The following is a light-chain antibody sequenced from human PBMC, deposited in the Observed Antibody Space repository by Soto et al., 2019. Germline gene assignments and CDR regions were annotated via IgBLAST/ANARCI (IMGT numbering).Light chain of an antibody. CDR1: QSVTSSY. V-gene: IGKV3-20*01. Sequence: EIVLTQSPGTLSLSPGERGTLSCRASQSVTSSYLAWYQQKPGQAPRLLISGASSRATGIPDRFSGSGSGTDSTLTISRLEPEDFAVYYCQHYGNSVVTFGQGTKVEI. CDR3: QHYGNSVVT. CDR2: GAS. J-gene: IGKJ1*01.